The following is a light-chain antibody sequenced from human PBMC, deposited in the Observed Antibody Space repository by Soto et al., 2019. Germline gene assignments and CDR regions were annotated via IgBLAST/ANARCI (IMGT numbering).Light chain of an antibody. CDR3: SSYTCSSTYVV. V-gene: IGLV2-14*01. CDR2: DVS. J-gene: IGLJ2*01. Sequence: QSVLTQPASVSGSPGQSITISCTGTSSDVGGYNYVSWYQQHPGKAPKLMIYDVSNRPSGVSNRFSGSKSGNTASLTISGLQAEDEADYYCSSYTCSSTYVVFGGGTKVTVL. CDR1: SSDVGGYNY.